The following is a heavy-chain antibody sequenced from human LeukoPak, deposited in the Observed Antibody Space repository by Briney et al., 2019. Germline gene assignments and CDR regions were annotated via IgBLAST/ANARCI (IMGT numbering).Heavy chain of an antibody. V-gene: IGHV4-38-2*02. D-gene: IGHD2-8*01. CDR1: GYSISSGFY. Sequence: PSETLSLTCAVSGYSISSGFYWAWIRQPPGKGLEWLGIIYYSGNTYYNPSLKSRLTISVDTSKNEFSLKLSSVTAADTAVYYCARDNGGVDPPTLDYWGQGTLVTVSS. CDR2: IYYSGNT. CDR3: ARDNGGVDPPTLDY. J-gene: IGHJ4*02.